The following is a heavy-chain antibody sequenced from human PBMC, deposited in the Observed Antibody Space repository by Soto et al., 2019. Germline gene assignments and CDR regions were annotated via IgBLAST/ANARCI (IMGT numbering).Heavy chain of an antibody. CDR2: IYDGGRT. CDR3: ARVPSRDKVHS. Sequence: QVQLQESGPGLVKPSQTLSLTCTVSGGSISTVDYWWSWIRQSPDMGLEWIGHIYDGGRTYNNPSLDSRVTMSLDTSTSPLSLTLSSVSAADTAVYSCARVPSRDKVHSWGQGTLVTLSS. V-gene: IGHV4-30-4*01. CDR1: GGSISTVDYW. D-gene: IGHD3-10*01. J-gene: IGHJ4*02.